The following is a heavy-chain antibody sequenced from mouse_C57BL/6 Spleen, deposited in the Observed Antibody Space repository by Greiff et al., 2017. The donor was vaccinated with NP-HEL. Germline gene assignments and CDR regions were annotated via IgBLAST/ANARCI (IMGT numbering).Heavy chain of an antibody. J-gene: IGHJ2*01. CDR3: ARRGPFITTVVAPYYFDY. CDR1: GYAFSSYW. Sequence: QVQLQQSGAELVKPGASVKISCKASGYAFSSYWMNWVKQRPGKGLEWIGQIYPGDGDTNYNGKFKGKATLTADKSSSTAYMQLSSLTSEDSAVYFCARRGPFITTVVAPYYFDYWGQGTTLTVSS. CDR2: IYPGDGDT. D-gene: IGHD1-1*01. V-gene: IGHV1-80*01.